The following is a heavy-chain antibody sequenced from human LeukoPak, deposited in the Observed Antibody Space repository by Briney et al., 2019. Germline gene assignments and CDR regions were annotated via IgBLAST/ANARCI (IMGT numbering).Heavy chain of an antibody. CDR1: GYTFTRYG. CDR2: ISAYNGNT. V-gene: IGHV1-18*01. D-gene: IGHD3-9*01. J-gene: IGHJ4*02. CDR3: ARDRSYYDILTGYYSPYDY. Sequence: ASVKVCCKASGYTFTRYGISWLRQAPGQGLEWMGWISAYNGNTNYAQKLQGRVTMTTDTSTSTAYMELRSLRSDDTAVYYCARDRSYYDILTGYYSPYDYWGQGTLVTVSS.